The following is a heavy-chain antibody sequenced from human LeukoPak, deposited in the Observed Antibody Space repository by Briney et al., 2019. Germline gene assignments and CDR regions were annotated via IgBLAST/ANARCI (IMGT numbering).Heavy chain of an antibody. CDR3: AREQPADNYYGMDV. J-gene: IGHJ6*02. Sequence: ASVKVSCKASGYTFTGYYMPWVRQAPGQGLEWMGRINPNSGGTNYAQKFQGRVTMTRDTSISTAYMELSSLRSDDTAVYYCAREQPADNYYGMDVWGQGTTVTVSS. CDR2: INPNSGGT. V-gene: IGHV1-2*06. CDR1: GYTFTGYY. D-gene: IGHD2-2*01.